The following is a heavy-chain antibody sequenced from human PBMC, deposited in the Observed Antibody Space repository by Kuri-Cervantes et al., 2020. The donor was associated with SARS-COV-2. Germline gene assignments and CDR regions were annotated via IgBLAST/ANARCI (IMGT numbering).Heavy chain of an antibody. CDR1: GGSFSGYY. D-gene: IGHD5-18*01. V-gene: IGHV4-34*01. J-gene: IGHJ6*02. Sequence: SQTLSLTCAVYGGSFSGYYWSWIRQPPGKGLEWIGEINHSGSTNYNPSLKSRVTISVDTSKNQFSLKLSSVTAADTAVYYCARGTPPGGYSYGYTRKYYYYGMDVWGQRTTVTVSS. CDR3: ARGTPPGGYSYGYTRKYYYYGMDV. CDR2: INHSGST.